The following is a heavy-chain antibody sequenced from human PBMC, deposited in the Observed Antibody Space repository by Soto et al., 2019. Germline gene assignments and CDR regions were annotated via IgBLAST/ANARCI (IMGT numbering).Heavy chain of an antibody. V-gene: IGHV3-23*01. CDR2: ISGSGGST. J-gene: IGHJ4*02. CDR1: GFTFSIYA. CDR3: AKGPLYDSSGYYYPRFDY. D-gene: IGHD3-22*01. Sequence: AGSLRLSCAASGFTFSIYAMSWVCQAPGKGLEWVSAISGSGGSTYYADSVKGRFTISRDNSKNTLYLQMNSLRAEDTAVYYCAKGPLYDSSGYYYPRFDYWGQGTLVTVSS.